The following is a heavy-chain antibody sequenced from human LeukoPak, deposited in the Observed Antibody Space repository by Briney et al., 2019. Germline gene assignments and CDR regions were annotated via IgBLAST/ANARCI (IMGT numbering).Heavy chain of an antibody. D-gene: IGHD4-17*01. V-gene: IGHV4-4*07. Sequence: PSETLSLTCTVSGGSISSYYWSWIRQPAGKGLEWIGRIYTSGSTNYNPSLKSRVTISVDTSKNQFSLKLSSVTAADTAVYYCARCPTVTNYYYYYMDVWGKGTTVTVSS. CDR1: GGSISSYY. J-gene: IGHJ6*03. CDR3: ARCPTVTNYYYYYMDV. CDR2: IYTSGST.